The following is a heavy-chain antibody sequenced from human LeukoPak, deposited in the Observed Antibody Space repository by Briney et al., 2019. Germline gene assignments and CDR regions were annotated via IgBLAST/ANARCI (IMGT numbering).Heavy chain of an antibody. D-gene: IGHD2-2*01. V-gene: IGHV3-30*18. CDR1: GFTFSSYG. J-gene: IGHJ4*02. CDR3: AKDNPPDQSSPGDY. Sequence: GGSLRLSCAASGFTFSSYGMHWVRQAPGKGLEWVAVISYDGSNKYYADSVKGRFTISRDNSKNTLYLQMNSLKAEDTAVYDCAKDNPPDQSSPGDYWGQGTLVTVSS. CDR2: ISYDGSNK.